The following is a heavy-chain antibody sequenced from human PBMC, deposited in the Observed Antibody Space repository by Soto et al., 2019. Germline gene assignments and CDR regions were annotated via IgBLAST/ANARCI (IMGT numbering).Heavy chain of an antibody. CDR1: GGSISSSSYY. J-gene: IGHJ4*02. V-gene: IGHV4-39*01. D-gene: IGHD1-7*01. CDR2: IYYSGST. Sequence: SETLSLTCTVSGGSISSSSYYWGWIRQPPGKGLEWIGSIYYSGSTYYNPSLKSRVTISVDTSKNQLSLKLSSVTAADTAVYYCWTGTTLIDYWGQGTLVTVSS. CDR3: WTGTTLIDY.